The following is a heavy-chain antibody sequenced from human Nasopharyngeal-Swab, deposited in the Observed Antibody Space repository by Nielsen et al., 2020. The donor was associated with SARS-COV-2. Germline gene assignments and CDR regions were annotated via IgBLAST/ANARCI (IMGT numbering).Heavy chain of an antibody. CDR3: AAPRSYYGSGSFRGFDL. J-gene: IGHJ2*01. V-gene: IGHV1-69*05. Sequence: SVKVSCKASGGTFSSYAISWVRQAPGQGLEWMGGIIPIFGTANYAQKFQERVTITRDMSTSTAYMELSSLRSEDTAVYYCAAPRSYYGSGSFRGFDLWGRGTLVTVSS. D-gene: IGHD3-10*01. CDR1: GGTFSSYA. CDR2: IIPIFGTA.